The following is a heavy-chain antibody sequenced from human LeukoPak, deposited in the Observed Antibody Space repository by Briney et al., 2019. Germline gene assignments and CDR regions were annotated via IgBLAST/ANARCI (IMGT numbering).Heavy chain of an antibody. CDR3: AKLGDMVRGVIITWAFDI. D-gene: IGHD3-10*01. V-gene: IGHV3-30*02. Sequence: PGGSLRLSCAASGFTFSSYGMHWVRQAPGKGLEWVAFIRYDGSNKYYADSVKGRFTISRDNSKNTLYLQMNSLRAEDTAVYYCAKLGDMVRGVIITWAFDIWGQGTMDTVSS. CDR2: IRYDGSNK. CDR1: GFTFSSYG. J-gene: IGHJ3*02.